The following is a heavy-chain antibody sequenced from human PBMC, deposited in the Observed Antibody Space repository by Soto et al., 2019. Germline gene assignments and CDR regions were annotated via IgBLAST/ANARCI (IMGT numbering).Heavy chain of an antibody. CDR1: GGSFSGYY. Sequence: QVQLQQWGAGLLKPSETLSLTCAVYGGSFSGYYWSWIRQPQGKGLEWIGEINHSGSTNYNPSLKSRVTISVDTSKNQFSLKLSSVTAADTAVYYCASRLLRFLEWSWHYWGQGTLVTVSS. V-gene: IGHV4-34*01. J-gene: IGHJ4*02. CDR2: INHSGST. CDR3: ASRLLRFLEWSWHY. D-gene: IGHD3-3*01.